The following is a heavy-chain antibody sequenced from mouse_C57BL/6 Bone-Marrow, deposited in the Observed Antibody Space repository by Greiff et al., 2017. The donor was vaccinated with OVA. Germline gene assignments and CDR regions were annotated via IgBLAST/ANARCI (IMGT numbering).Heavy chain of an antibody. CDR1: GFSLTSYG. D-gene: IGHD5-5*01. Sequence: QVQLKESGPGLVQPSQSLSITCTVSGFSLTSYGVHWVRQSPGQGLEWLGVIWSGGSTDYNAAFISRLSISKDNSKSQVFFTMNSLQADDTAIYYCSSYLFAYWGQGTLVTVSA. V-gene: IGHV2-2*01. CDR3: SSYLFAY. J-gene: IGHJ3*01. CDR2: IWSGGST.